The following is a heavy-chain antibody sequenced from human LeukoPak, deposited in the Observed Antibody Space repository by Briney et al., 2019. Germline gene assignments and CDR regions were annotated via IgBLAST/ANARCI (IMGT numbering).Heavy chain of an antibody. CDR1: GYTFTGYS. V-gene: IGHV1-2*02. Sequence: ASVKVSCKASGYTFTGYSMHWVRQAPGQGLEWMGWINPNSGDTTYAQKFQGRVTMTGDTSINTAYMELSRLRSGDTAVFYCATSTGIAAAANFEFWGQGTLVTVSS. D-gene: IGHD6-13*01. CDR2: INPNSGDT. J-gene: IGHJ4*02. CDR3: ATSTGIAAAANFEF.